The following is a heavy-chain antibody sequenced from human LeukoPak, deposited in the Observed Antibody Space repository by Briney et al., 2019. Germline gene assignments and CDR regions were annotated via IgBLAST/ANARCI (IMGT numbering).Heavy chain of an antibody. V-gene: IGHV1-2*02. J-gene: IGHJ3*02. Sequence: GASVKVSCKASGYTFTGYYMHWVRQAPGQGLEWMGWINPNSGGTNYAQKFQGRVTMTRDTSISTAYMELSRLRSEDTAVYYCARLAADYGGNSEAFDIWGQGTMVTVSS. CDR2: INPNSGGT. CDR3: ARLAADYGGNSEAFDI. D-gene: IGHD4-23*01. CDR1: GYTFTGYY.